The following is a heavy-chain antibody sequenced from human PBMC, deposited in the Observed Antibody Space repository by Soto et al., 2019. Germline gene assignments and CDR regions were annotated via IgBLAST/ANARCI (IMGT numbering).Heavy chain of an antibody. CDR1: GTTFSAYA. Sequence: PGGSLRLSCEGSGTTFSAYAMSWVRQAPGKGLEWVASISRTGDYLYYADSVKDRFIISRDNFQNSLILQMNSLRADDTAVYYCVRGVDDEDRAAARWFCFENWGQGTPVTVS. D-gene: IGHD6-25*01. CDR3: VRGVDDEDRAAARWFCFEN. CDR2: ISRTGDYL. V-gene: IGHV3-21*01. J-gene: IGHJ4*02.